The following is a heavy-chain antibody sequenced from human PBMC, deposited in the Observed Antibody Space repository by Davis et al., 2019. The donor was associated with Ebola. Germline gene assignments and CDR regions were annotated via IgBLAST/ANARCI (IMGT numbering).Heavy chain of an antibody. V-gene: IGHV5-51*01. CDR3: ARQGTTSWDS. CDR1: GYGFTNYW. D-gene: IGHD2-2*01. Sequence: GESLKISCKGSGYGFTNYWIGWVRQMPGKGLEWMGFIFPDDSDATYSPPFQGQVTFSVDKSIRTAYLHWNSLKASDTATYYCARQGTTSWDSWGQGTLVTVSS. CDR2: IFPDDSDA. J-gene: IGHJ4*02.